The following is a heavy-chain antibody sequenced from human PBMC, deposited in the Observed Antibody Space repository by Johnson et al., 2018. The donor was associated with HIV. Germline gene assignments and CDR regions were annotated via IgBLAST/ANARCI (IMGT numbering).Heavy chain of an antibody. V-gene: IGHV3-48*04. D-gene: IGHD1-1*01. CDR2: ISGSSTTI. CDR1: GFTFSSYW. J-gene: IGHJ3*02. Sequence: VQLVESGGGLVQPGGSLRLSCAASGFTFSSYWMSWVRQAPGKGLEWLSCISGSSTTIYYAESVKGRFNISRDNSKNSLYLQVHSFRVEDTAVYSGAREGFSGTYFSAFDIWGRGTMVTVSS. CDR3: AREGFSGTYFSAFDI.